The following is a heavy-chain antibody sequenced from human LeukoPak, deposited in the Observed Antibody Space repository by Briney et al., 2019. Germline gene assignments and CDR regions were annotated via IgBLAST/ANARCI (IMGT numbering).Heavy chain of an antibody. CDR3: ARSPSGAFDI. J-gene: IGHJ3*02. CDR2: ISGSDGVT. CDR1: GFTFSNYA. V-gene: IGHV3-23*01. Sequence: PGGSLRLSCAASGFTFSNYAMTWVRQAPGKGLEWVSTISGSDGVTKYTDSVKGRFTISRDNSKNTLYLQMSSLRAEDTAVYYCARSPSGAFDIWGQGTMVTVSS.